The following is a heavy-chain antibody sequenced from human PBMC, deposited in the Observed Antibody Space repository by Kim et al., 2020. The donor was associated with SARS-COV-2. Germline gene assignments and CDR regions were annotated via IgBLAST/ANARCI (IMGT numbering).Heavy chain of an antibody. CDR2: IYYSGST. Sequence: SETLSLTCTVSGGSVSSGSYYWSWIRQPPGKGLEWVGYIYYSGSTNYNPSLKNRVTISLDRSKNQFSLKLSSVTAADTVVYYCARDGTLGVPDYWGQGTLVTVSS. CDR3: ARDGTLGVPDY. V-gene: IGHV4-61*01. CDR1: GGSVSSGSYY. D-gene: IGHD3-16*01. J-gene: IGHJ4*02.